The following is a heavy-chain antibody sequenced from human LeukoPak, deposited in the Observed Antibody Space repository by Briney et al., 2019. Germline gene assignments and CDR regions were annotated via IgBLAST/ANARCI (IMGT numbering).Heavy chain of an antibody. CDR1: GFPFSSYA. CDR3: AKEFCTNGVCRSFFDY. Sequence: GGSLRLSCAASGFPFSSYAMSWVRQAPGKELEWVPVVSGSGSSTYYADSVKGRFTISRDNSKNTLYLQINSLRAEDTAVYYCAKEFCTNGVCRSFFDYWGQGTLVTVSS. CDR2: VSGSGSST. V-gene: IGHV3-23*01. J-gene: IGHJ4*02. D-gene: IGHD2-8*01.